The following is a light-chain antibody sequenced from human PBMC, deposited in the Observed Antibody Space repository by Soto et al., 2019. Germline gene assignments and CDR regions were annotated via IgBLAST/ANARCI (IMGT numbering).Light chain of an antibody. J-gene: IGLJ2*01. CDR1: SSNIGSNY. V-gene: IGLV1-51*01. CDR2: DNG. CDR3: GTWDNSLSAV. Sequence: QSLLTQPPSVSAAPGQKVTISCSGSSSNIGSNYVSWYQQLPGTAPKLLIYDNGKRPSGIPDRFSGSQSGTSATLGITGLQTGDEADYYCGTWDNSLSAVFGGGTKLTVL.